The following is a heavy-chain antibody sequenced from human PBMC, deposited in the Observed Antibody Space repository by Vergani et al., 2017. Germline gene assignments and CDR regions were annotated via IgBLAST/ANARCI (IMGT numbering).Heavy chain of an antibody. D-gene: IGHD2-21*01. CDR3: ASYCGGDCYSGYWYFDL. V-gene: IGHV4-59*01. J-gene: IGHJ2*01. CDR1: GGSISSYY. CDR2: IYYRGST. Sequence: QVQLQESGPGLVKPSETLSLTCTVSGGSISSYYWSWIRQPPGKGLEGIGYIYYRGSTNYNPSLKSRVTISVDTSKNQFSLKLSSVTAADTAVYYCASYCGGDCYSGYWYFDLWGRGTLVTVSS.